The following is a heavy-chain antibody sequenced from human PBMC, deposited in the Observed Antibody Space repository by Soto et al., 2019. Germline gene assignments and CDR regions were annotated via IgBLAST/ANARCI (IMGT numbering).Heavy chain of an antibody. J-gene: IGHJ2*01. CDR1: GFPFNEYY. CDR3: ARDDCSSSTCYPRWYFDL. CDR2: IGNTGTTI. Sequence: GSRRLPGPVSGFPFNEYYTTWFRQAPGKGLEWISDIGNTGTTIYYAGSVKVRFTISRDASKNSLFVQMNSLGGEDSARFYGARDDCSSSTCYPRWYFDLWGRGTLVTVYS. D-gene: IGHD2-2*01. V-gene: IGHV3-11*04.